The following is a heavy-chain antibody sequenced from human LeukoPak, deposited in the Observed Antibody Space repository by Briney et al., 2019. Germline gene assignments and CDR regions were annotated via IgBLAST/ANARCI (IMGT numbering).Heavy chain of an antibody. CDR2: VSWNSGNV. D-gene: IGHD4-17*01. V-gene: IGHV3-9*01. CDR1: GFSFEDYA. CDR3: AKAVYGDFQSTVDY. J-gene: IGHJ4*02. Sequence: PGGSLRLSCAASGFSFEDYAMHWVRQPPGKGLEWVSGVSWNSGNVGYADSVEGRFTISRDNAKNFLYLQMSSLRAEDTALYYCAKAVYGDFQSTVDYWGRGTLVTVSS.